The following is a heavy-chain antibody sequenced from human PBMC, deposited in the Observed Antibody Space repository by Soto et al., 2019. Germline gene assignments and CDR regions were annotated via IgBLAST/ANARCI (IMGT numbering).Heavy chain of an antibody. D-gene: IGHD3-9*01. CDR2: INAGNGNT. CDR3: ARVTGYYYVDY. J-gene: IGHJ4*02. Sequence: QVQLVQSGAEEKKPGASVKVSCKASGYTFTSYAMHWVRQAPGQRLEWMGWINAGNGNTKYSQKFQGRVTITRDTSASTAYMELSSLGSEDTAVYYCARVTGYYYVDYWGQGTLVTVSS. V-gene: IGHV1-3*05. CDR1: GYTFTSYA.